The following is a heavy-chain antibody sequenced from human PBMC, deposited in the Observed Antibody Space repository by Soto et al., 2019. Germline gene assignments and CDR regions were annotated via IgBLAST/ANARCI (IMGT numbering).Heavy chain of an antibody. Sequence: ASVKVSCKASGYTFTSYGISWVRQAPGQGLEWMGWISAYNGNTNYAQKIQGRVTMTTDTSTSTAYMELRSLRSDDTAVYYCARPGLVYSYAPPGHKEEASPRDYYYYGMDVWGQGTTVTVSS. CDR2: ISAYNGNT. V-gene: IGHV1-18*01. D-gene: IGHD5-18*01. CDR3: ARPGLVYSYAPPGHKEEASPRDYYYYGMDV. CDR1: GYTFTSYG. J-gene: IGHJ6*02.